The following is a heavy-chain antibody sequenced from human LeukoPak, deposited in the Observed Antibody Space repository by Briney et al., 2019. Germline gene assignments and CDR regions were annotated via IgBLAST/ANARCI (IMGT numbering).Heavy chain of an antibody. D-gene: IGHD2-2*01. J-gene: IGHJ3*02. CDR3: ARDLRDIVVVPAAPDGFDI. Sequence: ASVKVSCKASRYTFTGYYMHWVRQAPGQGLEWMGWINPNSGGTNYAQKFQGRVTMTRDTSINTSYMELSRLRSDDTAVYYCARDLRDIVVVPAAPDGFDIWGQGTMVTVSS. CDR2: INPNSGGT. CDR1: RYTFTGYY. V-gene: IGHV1-2*02.